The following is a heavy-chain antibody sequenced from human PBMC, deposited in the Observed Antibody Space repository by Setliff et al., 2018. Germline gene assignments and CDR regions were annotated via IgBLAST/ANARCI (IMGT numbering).Heavy chain of an antibody. J-gene: IGHJ3*01. CDR2: ISSYNDVT. D-gene: IGHD2-15*01. Sequence: ASVKVSCKASGYIFKSYGISWVRQAPGQGLEWMGWISSYNDVTNYAQSFQGRVTMTTDASKSAAYMDLRGLRSDDTAVYYCAISTLSICSGGTCPNAFDVWGQGTMVTVSS. V-gene: IGHV1-18*01. CDR3: AISTLSICSGGTCPNAFDV. CDR1: GYIFKSYG.